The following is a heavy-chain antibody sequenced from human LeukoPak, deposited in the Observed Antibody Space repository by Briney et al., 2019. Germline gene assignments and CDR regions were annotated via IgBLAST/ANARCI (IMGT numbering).Heavy chain of an antibody. Sequence: GGSLRLSCAASGFSFSSYAMSWVRQAPGKGLEWVSSISGSGGTTYYADSVKGRFTISRDNSKNTEHLQMHSLRAEDTAVYYCAKDSGDWNYFDYWGQGTLVTVSS. J-gene: IGHJ4*02. D-gene: IGHD2-21*02. CDR1: GFSFSSYA. CDR3: AKDSGDWNYFDY. V-gene: IGHV3-23*01. CDR2: ISGSGGTT.